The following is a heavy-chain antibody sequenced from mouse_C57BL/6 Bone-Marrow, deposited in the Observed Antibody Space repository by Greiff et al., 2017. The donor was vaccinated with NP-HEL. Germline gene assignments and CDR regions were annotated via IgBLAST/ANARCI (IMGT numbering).Heavy chain of an antibody. J-gene: IGHJ1*03. D-gene: IGHD2-1*01. CDR2: IVPENGAT. Sequence: EVQLQQSGAELVRPGASVKLSCTASGFNFKDDYMHWVQQRPEQGLEWIGWIVPENGATEYASKFQGKVTITADTSSNTAYLQLSSLTSEDTAVYYCTSGNSPCWYFDVWGTGTTVTVSS. CDR1: GFNFKDDY. CDR3: TSGNSPCWYFDV. V-gene: IGHV14-4*01.